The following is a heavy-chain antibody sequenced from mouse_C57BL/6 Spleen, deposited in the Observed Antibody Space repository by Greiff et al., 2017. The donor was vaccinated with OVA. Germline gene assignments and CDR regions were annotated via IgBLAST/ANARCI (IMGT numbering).Heavy chain of an antibody. CDR2: ISSGGDYI. V-gene: IGHV5-9-1*02. Sequence: EVKVEESGEGLVKPGGSLKLSCAASGFTFSSYAMSWVRQTPEKRLEWVAYISSGGDYIYYADTVKGRFTISRDNARNTLYLQMSSLKSEDTAMYYGTRVPIYSNYLDYGGQGTTLTVSS. D-gene: IGHD2-5*01. J-gene: IGHJ2*01. CDR3: TRVPIYSNYLDY. CDR1: GFTFSSYA.